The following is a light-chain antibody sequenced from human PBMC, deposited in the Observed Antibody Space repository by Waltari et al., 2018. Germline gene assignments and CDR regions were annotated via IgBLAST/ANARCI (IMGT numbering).Light chain of an antibody. CDR1: SSDVGIYNY. CDR2: EVN. CDR3: SSYAGGNKFV. V-gene: IGLV2-8*01. J-gene: IGLJ1*01. Sequence: QSALTQPPSASGSPGQSVTISCTGTSSDVGIYNYVYLNQQYPGKAPKVMIYEVNKRPSGVPDRFSGSKFGNTASLTVSGLQAEDEADYYCSSYAGGNKFVFGTGTKVTVL.